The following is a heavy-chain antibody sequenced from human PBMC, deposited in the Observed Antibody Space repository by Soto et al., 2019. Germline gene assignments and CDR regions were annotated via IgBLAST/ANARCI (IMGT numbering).Heavy chain of an antibody. D-gene: IGHD6-25*01. V-gene: IGHV3-23*01. Sequence: EVQLLESGGGLVQPGGSLRLSCAASGFTFSNYAMSWVRQAPGKGLEWVSAISGSGGSTYNADSGKGRFTISRDNSNNTLYMQMDSGRAEDTAVYYCATVFVGTGGSRGWPWYFDHWGQGTLVTVSS. CDR2: ISGSGGST. CDR1: GFTFSNYA. CDR3: ATVFVGTGGSRGWPWYFDH. J-gene: IGHJ4*02.